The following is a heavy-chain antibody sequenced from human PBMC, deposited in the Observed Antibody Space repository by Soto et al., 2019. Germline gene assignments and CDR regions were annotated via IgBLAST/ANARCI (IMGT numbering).Heavy chain of an antibody. CDR2: ISHSGTT. J-gene: IGHJ4*02. Sequence: QLQLQESGSGLVKPSQTLSLTCVVSGGSITSGGYSWSWIRQPPGKGLEWIGYISHSGTTSYNPSLKSRVSMSFDRSKNQFSLRLSSVTAADTAVYYCARENVDTLVGIDYWGQGTLVTVSS. CDR3: ARENVDTLVGIDY. D-gene: IGHD5-18*01. V-gene: IGHV4-30-2*01. CDR1: GGSITSGGYS.